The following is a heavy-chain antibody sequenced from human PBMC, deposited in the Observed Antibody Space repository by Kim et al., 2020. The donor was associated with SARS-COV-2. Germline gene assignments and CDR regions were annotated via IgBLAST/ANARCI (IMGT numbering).Heavy chain of an antibody. CDR3: ARDLMRYYYGSGSYYYGMDV. Sequence: RFTISRDNAKNSLYLQMNSLRAEDTAVYYCARDLMRYYYGSGSYYYGMDVWGQGTTVTVSS. J-gene: IGHJ6*02. D-gene: IGHD3-10*01. V-gene: IGHV3-11*06.